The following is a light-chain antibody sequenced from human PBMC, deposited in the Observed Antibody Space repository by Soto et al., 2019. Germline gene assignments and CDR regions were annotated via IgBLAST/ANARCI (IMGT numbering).Light chain of an antibody. J-gene: IGKJ4*01. CDR3: QQSYITPLT. CDR1: QSISSY. V-gene: IGKV1-39*01. Sequence: EIQMTQSPSSLSTSVVDRFTITFLASQSISSYLNWYQQKPGKAPKLLIYAASILQSGVPSRFSGSGSGTDFTLTISSLQPEDFATYYCQQSYITPLTFGGGTKVDIK. CDR2: AAS.